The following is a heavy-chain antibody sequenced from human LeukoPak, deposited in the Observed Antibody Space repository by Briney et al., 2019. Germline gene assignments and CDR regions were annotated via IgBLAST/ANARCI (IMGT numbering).Heavy chain of an antibody. CDR1: GGSFSSYY. Sequence: SETLSLTCTVSGGSFSSYYWSWVRQPPGKGLEWIGYIYYSGSNNYNPSPKSRVTISVDTSKNQFSLKLSSVTAADTAVYYCARVRGSYSYGYVDYWGQGTLVTVSS. D-gene: IGHD5-18*01. J-gene: IGHJ4*02. CDR2: IYYSGSN. V-gene: IGHV4-59*01. CDR3: ARVRGSYSYGYVDY.